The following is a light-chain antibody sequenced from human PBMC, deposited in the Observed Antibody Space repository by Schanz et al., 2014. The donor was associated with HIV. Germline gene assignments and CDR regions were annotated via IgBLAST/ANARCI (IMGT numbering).Light chain of an antibody. CDR2: DVT. Sequence: QSALTQPASVSGSPGQSISISCTGTSGDVGGYDYVSWYQQHPGKAPKLIIYDVTDRPSGVSFRFSGSKSGNTASLTISGLQSEDEAFYYCGSFTTSSTWVFGGGTKLTVL. CDR1: SGDVGGYDY. V-gene: IGLV2-14*03. J-gene: IGLJ3*02. CDR3: GSFTTSSTWV.